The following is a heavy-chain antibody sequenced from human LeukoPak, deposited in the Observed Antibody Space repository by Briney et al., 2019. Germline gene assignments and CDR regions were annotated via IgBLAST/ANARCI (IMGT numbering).Heavy chain of an antibody. D-gene: IGHD2-2*01. CDR1: GFAFSSYA. CDR2: IDGGGGRT. J-gene: IGHJ4*02. V-gene: IGHV3-23*01. CDR3: ARDFGDIVVVPAAISVGFDY. Sequence: GGSLRLSCTASGFAFSSYAMSWVRQAPGVGLEWVSAIDGGGGRTWHADSVRGRFTISRDNSKNTLYLQMNSLRAEDTAVYYCARDFGDIVVVPAAISVGFDYWGQGTLVTVSS.